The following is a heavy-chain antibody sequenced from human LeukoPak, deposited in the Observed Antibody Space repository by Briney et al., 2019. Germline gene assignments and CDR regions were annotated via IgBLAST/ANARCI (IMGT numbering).Heavy chain of an antibody. CDR2: ISAYNGNT. Sequence: GSSVKISCKASGGTFSSYAISWVRQAPGQGLEWMGWISAYNGNTNYAQKLQGRVTMTTDTSTSTAYMELRSLRSDDTAVYYCAREVCSGGSCFFDYWGQGTLVTVSS. CDR1: GGTFSSYA. V-gene: IGHV1-18*01. J-gene: IGHJ4*02. CDR3: AREVCSGGSCFFDY. D-gene: IGHD2-15*01.